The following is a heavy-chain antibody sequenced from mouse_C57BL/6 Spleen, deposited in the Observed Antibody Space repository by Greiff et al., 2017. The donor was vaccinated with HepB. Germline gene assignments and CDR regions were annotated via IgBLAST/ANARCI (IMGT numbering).Heavy chain of an antibody. J-gene: IGHJ2*01. D-gene: IGHD4-1*01. CDR2: ISSGGDYI. Sequence: EVQLVESGEGLVKPGGSLKLSCAASGFTFSSYAMSWVRQTPEKRLEWVAYISSGGDYIYYADTVKGRFTISRDNARNTLYLQMSSLKSEDTAMYYCTRGGLGRRYFDYWGQGTTLTVSS. CDR1: GFTFSSYA. V-gene: IGHV5-9-1*02. CDR3: TRGGLGRRYFDY.